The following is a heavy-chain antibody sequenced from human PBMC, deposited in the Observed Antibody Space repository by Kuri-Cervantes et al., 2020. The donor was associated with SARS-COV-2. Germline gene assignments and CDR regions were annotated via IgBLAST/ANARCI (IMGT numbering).Heavy chain of an antibody. V-gene: IGHV3-30*03. D-gene: IGHD3-9*01. CDR1: GFSFSSYW. CDR3: ARIRYYDILTGLAGFDY. Sequence: GGSLRLSCAASGFSFSSYWMHWVRQAPGKGLEWVAVISYDGSNKYYADSVKGRFTISRDNSKNTLYLQMNSLRAEDTAIYYCARIRYYDILTGLAGFDYWGQGTLVTVSS. CDR2: ISYDGSNK. J-gene: IGHJ4*02.